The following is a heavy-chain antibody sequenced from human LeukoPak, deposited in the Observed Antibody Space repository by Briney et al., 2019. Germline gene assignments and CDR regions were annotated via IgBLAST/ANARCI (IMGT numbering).Heavy chain of an antibody. V-gene: IGHV4-4*02. D-gene: IGHD1-1*01. CDR3: ARVKTTGTSTYFDY. CDR2: IYHSGST. CDR1: GGSISSSNW. Sequence: SETLSLTRAVSGGSISSSNWWSWVRQPPGKGLEWIGEIYHSGSTNYNPSLKSRVTISVDKSKNQFSLKLSSVTAADTAVYYCARVKTTGTSTYFDYWGQGTLVTVSS. J-gene: IGHJ4*02.